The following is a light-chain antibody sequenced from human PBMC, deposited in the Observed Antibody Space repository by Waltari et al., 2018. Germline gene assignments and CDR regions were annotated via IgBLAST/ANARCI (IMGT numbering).Light chain of an antibody. CDR3: RQRSNWPPLT. Sequence: EIVLTQSPATLSLSPGARATISCRASQSVSSYLAWYQQKPGQAPRLLIYDASNRATGIPARFSGSGSGTDFTLTISSLEPEDFAVYYCRQRSNWPPLTFGGGTKVEIK. CDR1: QSVSSY. CDR2: DAS. V-gene: IGKV3-11*01. J-gene: IGKJ4*01.